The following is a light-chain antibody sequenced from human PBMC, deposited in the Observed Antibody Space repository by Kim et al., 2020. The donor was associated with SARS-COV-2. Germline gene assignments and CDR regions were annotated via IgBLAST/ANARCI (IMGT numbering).Light chain of an antibody. CDR2: DVS. Sequence: QSALTQPASVSGSPGQSITISCTGTSSDVGGYNYVSWYQQYLGKAPKLIIYDVSKRPSGVSNRFSGSKSGNTASLTISGLQAEDEADYYCSSNTTSSQWVFGGGTQLTVL. V-gene: IGLV2-14*01. CDR3: SSNTTSSQWV. CDR1: SSDVGGYNY. J-gene: IGLJ3*02.